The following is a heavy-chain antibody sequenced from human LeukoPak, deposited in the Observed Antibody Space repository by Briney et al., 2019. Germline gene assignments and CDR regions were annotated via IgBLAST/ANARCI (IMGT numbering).Heavy chain of an antibody. D-gene: IGHD2-15*01. CDR1: GGSFSGYY. CDR2: INHSGST. Sequence: KSSETLSLTCAVYGGSFSGYYWSWIRQPPRKGLEWIGEINHSGSTNYNPSLKSRVTISVDTSKNQFSLKLSSVTAADTAVYYCARQSDCSGGSCYGRWFDPWGQGTLVTVSS. V-gene: IGHV4-34*01. CDR3: ARQSDCSGGSCYGRWFDP. J-gene: IGHJ5*02.